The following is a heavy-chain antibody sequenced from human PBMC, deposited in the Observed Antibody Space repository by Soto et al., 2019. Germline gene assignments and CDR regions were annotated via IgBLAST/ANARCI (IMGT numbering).Heavy chain of an antibody. CDR3: ARENYDDYYYYIDV. V-gene: IGHV3-74*01. CDR2: INADGSYT. Sequence: EVQLVESGGGLIQPGGSLRLSCTASGFRFSSHWMHWVRQGPGKGLVWVSRINADGSYTTYGDSVKGRFTISRDNAKNTLFLQMNSLRAEDTGVYYCARENYDDYYYYIDVWGKGTTVTVSS. CDR1: GFRFSSHW. J-gene: IGHJ6*03. D-gene: IGHD3-3*01.